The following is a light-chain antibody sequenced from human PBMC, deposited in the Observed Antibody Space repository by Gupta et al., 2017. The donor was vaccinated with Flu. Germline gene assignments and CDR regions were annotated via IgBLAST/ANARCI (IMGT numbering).Light chain of an antibody. J-gene: IGLJ3*02. V-gene: IGLV1-47*01. CDR3: AAWDASKSGWV. CDR2: RNN. Sequence: SVLTQPPSASGTPGQRVTISCSGSSSNFGSNYLYWYQQRPGTTPKLLIYRNNLRLSGVSVRFSGSKSGTSASLAISGLRAAEEADYYCAAWDASKSGWVFGGGTKLTVL. CDR1: SSNFGSNY.